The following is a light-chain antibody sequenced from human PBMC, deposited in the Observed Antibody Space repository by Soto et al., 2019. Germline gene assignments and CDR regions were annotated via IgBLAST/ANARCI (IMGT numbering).Light chain of an antibody. CDR1: SSDVGGYNY. CDR2: EVS. Sequence: QAVVTQPASVSGSPGQSITISCTGTSSDVGGYNYVSWYQHHPGKAPKVMIYEVSNRPSGISNRFSGSKAGNTASLTISGLQAEDEADYYCSSYTSSSTLVFGGGTKLTVL. J-gene: IGLJ2*01. V-gene: IGLV2-14*01. CDR3: SSYTSSSTLV.